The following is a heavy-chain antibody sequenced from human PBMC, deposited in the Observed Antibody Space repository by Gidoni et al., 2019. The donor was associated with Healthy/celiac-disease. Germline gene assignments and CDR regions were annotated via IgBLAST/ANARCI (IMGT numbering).Heavy chain of an antibody. CDR3: ARDGEYCSGGSCYSG. CDR1: GGSLTIGGYY. Sequence: QVQLQASGPGLVTRSQTLSLPCTVSGGSLTIGGYYWSWNRQHPGQGLEWIGYLYYSGSTYYNPSLKSRVTISVDTSKNQCSLKLSAGTAADTALYYGARDGEYCSGGSCYSGWGQGTMVTVSS. V-gene: IGHV4-31*03. D-gene: IGHD2-15*01. CDR2: LYYSGST. J-gene: IGHJ3*01.